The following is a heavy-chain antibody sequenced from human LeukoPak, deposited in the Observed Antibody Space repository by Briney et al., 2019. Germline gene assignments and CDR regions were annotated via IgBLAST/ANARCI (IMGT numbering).Heavy chain of an antibody. J-gene: IGHJ4*02. V-gene: IGHV3-23*01. D-gene: IGHD6-19*01. CDR2: ISGSGGST. Sequence: GGSLRLSCAASGFTFSSYAMSWVRQAPGKGLEWFSAISGSGGSTYYADSVKGRFTISRDNSKNTLYLQMNSLRAEDTAVYYCAKDRTGYSSGWYSSAFDYWGQGTLVTVSS. CDR3: AKDRTGYSSGWYSSAFDY. CDR1: GFTFSSYA.